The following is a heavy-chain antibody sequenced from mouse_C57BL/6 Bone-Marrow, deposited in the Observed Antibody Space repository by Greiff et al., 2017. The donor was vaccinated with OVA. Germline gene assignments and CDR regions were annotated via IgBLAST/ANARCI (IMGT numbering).Heavy chain of an antibody. D-gene: IGHD1-1*01. CDR2: IHPNSGST. J-gene: IGHJ4*01. Sequence: QVQLQQPGAELVKPGASVKLSCKASGYTFTSYWMHWVKQRPGQGLEWIGMIHPNSGSTNYNEKFKSKATLTVDKSSSTAYMQLSSLTSDDSAVYYYARTVYYGSSYLMDYWGQGTSVTVSS. CDR1: GYTFTSYW. V-gene: IGHV1-64*01. CDR3: ARTVYYGSSYLMDY.